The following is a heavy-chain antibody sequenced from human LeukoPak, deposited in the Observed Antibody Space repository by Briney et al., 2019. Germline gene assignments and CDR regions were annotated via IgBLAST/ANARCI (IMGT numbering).Heavy chain of an antibody. V-gene: IGHV4-4*07. CDR1: GGSISSYY. CDR3: ARGEGYYYDSSGYYRPKAGFDY. D-gene: IGHD3-22*01. Sequence: SETLPLTCTVSGGSISSYYWSWIRQPAGKGLEWIGRIYTSGSTNYNPSLKSRVTMSVDTSKNQFSLKLSSVTAADTAVYYCARGEGYYYDSSGYYRPKAGFDYWGQGTLVTVS. CDR2: IYTSGST. J-gene: IGHJ4*02.